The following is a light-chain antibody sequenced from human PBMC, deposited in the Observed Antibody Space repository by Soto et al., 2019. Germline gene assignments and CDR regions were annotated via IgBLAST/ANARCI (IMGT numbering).Light chain of an antibody. Sequence: QSALTQPPSASGSPGQSVTISCTGTSSDVGGYNFVSWYQHHPGKAPKLIIYEVNKRPSGVPNRFSGSKSGNTASLTVSGLQAEDAADYYCNSYAGSNIYVFGTGTKLTVL. CDR3: NSYAGSNIYV. J-gene: IGLJ1*01. CDR2: EVN. V-gene: IGLV2-8*01. CDR1: SSDVGGYNF.